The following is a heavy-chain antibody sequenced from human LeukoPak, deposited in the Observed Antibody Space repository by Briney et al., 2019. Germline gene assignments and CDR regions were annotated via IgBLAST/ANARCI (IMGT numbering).Heavy chain of an antibody. D-gene: IGHD3/OR15-3a*01. CDR1: GDSISSSTYY. CDR3: ARLRTGSYSDY. J-gene: IGHJ4*02. CDR2: INNGGNT. Sequence: SETLSLTCTVSGDSISSSTYYWAWIRQPPGKGLEWIGSINNGGNTYYNPSLKSRVTLSVDTSKNQFSLKLSSVTAADTAVYYCARLRTGSYSDYWGQGSLVTVSS. V-gene: IGHV4-39*01.